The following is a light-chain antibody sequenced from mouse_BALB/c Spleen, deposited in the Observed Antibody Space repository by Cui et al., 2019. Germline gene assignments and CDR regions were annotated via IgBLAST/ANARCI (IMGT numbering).Light chain of an antibody. CDR2: YAS. CDR3: QQDYSSPWT. V-gene: IGKV6-32*01. Sequence: RIVITQTLKFLLVSAGDRVIITCKASQSVSNDVAWYQQKPGQSPKLLIYYASNRYTGVPDRFNGSGYGTDFTFTISTVQAEDLAVYFCQQDYSSPWTFGGGTKLEIK. CDR1: QSVSND. J-gene: IGKJ1*01.